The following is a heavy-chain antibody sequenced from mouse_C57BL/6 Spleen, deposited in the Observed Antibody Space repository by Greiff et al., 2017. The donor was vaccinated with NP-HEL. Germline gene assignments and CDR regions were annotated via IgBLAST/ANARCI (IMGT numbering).Heavy chain of an antibody. Sequence: QVQLKQPGAELVKPGASVKVSCKASGYTFTSYWMHWVKQRPGQGLEWIGRIHPSDSDTNYNQKFKGKATLTVDKSSSTAYMQLSSLTSEDSAVYYCATEAIYYGNYAYFDYWGQGTTLTVSS. V-gene: IGHV1-74*01. CDR3: ATEAIYYGNYAYFDY. CDR2: IHPSDSDT. CDR1: GYTFTSYW. J-gene: IGHJ2*01. D-gene: IGHD2-1*01.